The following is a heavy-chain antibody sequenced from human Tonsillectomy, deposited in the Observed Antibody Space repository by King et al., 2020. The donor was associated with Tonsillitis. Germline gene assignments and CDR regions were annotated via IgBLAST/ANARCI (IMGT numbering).Heavy chain of an antibody. D-gene: IGHD3-10*01. J-gene: IGHJ4*02. Sequence: VQLVESGGGLVQPGGSLRLSCAASGFTFSSYAMSWVRQAPGKGLEWVSVIYSGGSSTYYADSVKGRFTISRDNSKNTLYLQMNSLRAEDTAAYYCAKDVHGSGNYNYWGQGTLVTVSS. CDR3: AKDVHGSGNYNY. V-gene: IGHV3-23*03. CDR2: IYSGGSST. CDR1: GFTFSSYA.